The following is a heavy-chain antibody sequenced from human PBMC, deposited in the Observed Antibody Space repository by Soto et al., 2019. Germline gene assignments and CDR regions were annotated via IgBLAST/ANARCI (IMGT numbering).Heavy chain of an antibody. V-gene: IGHV1-69*13. CDR1: GGTFSNYA. CDR2: IIPIFGTV. J-gene: IGHJ6*02. Sequence: SVKVSCKASGGTFSNYAISWVRQAPGQGLEWMGGIIPIFGTVNYAQKFQGRVTITADASTSTAYMELSSLRSEDTAVYYCARVGVTGTPPYYVNYGMDVWGQGTTVTVSS. D-gene: IGHD1-7*01. CDR3: ARVGVTGTPPYYVNYGMDV.